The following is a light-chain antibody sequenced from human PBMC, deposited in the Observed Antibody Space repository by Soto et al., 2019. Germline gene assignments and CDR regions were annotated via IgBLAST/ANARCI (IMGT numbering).Light chain of an antibody. J-gene: IGLJ3*02. Sequence: VVTQEPSLTVSPGGTVTLTCGSSTGAVTSGHWPYWFQRKPGQAPRTLIYDTTNKQSWTPARFSGSLLGGKAALTLSGGQAEDGADYFLLLSPCRAWVFRGGTKVTVL. CDR3: LLSPCRAWV. CDR1: TGAVTSGHW. CDR2: DTT. V-gene: IGLV7-46*01.